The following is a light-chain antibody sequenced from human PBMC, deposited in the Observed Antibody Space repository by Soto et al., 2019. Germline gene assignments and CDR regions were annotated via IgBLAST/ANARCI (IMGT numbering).Light chain of an antibody. J-gene: IGKJ1*01. CDR2: GAS. CDR1: QRVSSSY. CDR3: QQYGSSRT. Sequence: EMVLTQSPGTLSLSPGERATLSCRASQRVSSSYLAWYQQKPGQAHRLLIYGASSRATGIPDRFSGSGSGTDFTLTISRLEPEDFAVYYCQQYGSSRTFGQGTKVEIK. V-gene: IGKV3-20*01.